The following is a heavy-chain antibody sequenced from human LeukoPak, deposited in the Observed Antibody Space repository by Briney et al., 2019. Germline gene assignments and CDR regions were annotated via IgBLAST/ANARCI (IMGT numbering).Heavy chain of an antibody. V-gene: IGHV4-34*01. CDR3: ATTTIFGVGDYYYYYGMDV. CDR1: GGSFSGYY. CDR2: INHSGST. D-gene: IGHD3-3*01. Sequence: SETLSLTCAVYGGSFSGYYWSWIRQPPGKGLEWIGEINHSGSTNYNPSLKSRVTISVDTSKNQFSLKLSSVTAADTAVYYCATTTIFGVGDYYYYYGMDVWGQGTTVTVSS. J-gene: IGHJ6*02.